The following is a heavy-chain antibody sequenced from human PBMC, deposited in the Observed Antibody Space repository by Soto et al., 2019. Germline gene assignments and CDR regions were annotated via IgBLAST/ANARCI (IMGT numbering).Heavy chain of an antibody. J-gene: IGHJ5*02. D-gene: IGHD5-18*01. CDR1: GFTFSDFY. Sequence: GGSLRLSCAASGFTFSDFYMSWVRQAQGKGLEWVSYISTGSSTIYYADSVKGRLTISRDNAKNSLYLQMNSLRVEDTAVYYCVRHGAVDTTNWFDPWGQGTLVTVSS. CDR3: VRHGAVDTTNWFDP. CDR2: ISTGSSTI. V-gene: IGHV3-11*01.